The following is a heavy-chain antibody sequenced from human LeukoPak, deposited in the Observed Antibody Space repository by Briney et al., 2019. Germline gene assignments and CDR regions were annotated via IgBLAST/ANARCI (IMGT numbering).Heavy chain of an antibody. CDR1: GYTFTSYG. CDR3: ARGSRWLPRQPFDY. Sequence: GASVKVSCKASGYTFTSYGISWVRQAPGQGLEWMGWISAYYGNTNYAQKLQGRVTMTTDTSTSTAYMELRSLRSDDTAVYYCARGSRWLPRQPFDYWGQGTLVTVSS. V-gene: IGHV1-18*01. J-gene: IGHJ4*02. CDR2: ISAYYGNT. D-gene: IGHD6-19*01.